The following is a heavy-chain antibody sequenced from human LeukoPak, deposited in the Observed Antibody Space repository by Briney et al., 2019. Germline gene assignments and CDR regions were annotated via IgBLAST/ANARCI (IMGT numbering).Heavy chain of an antibody. V-gene: IGHV3-7*03. J-gene: IGHJ4*02. CDR2: IKQDGSVK. D-gene: IGHD4-23*01. CDR3: ASDYGGNSFQDY. Sequence: GGSLRLSCAASGFTFSSYWMSWVRQAPGKGLEWVANIKQDGSVKYYGDSVKGRFTISRDNAKNSLYLQMNSLRAEDTAVYYCASDYGGNSFQDYWGQGTLVNVSS. CDR1: GFTFSSYW.